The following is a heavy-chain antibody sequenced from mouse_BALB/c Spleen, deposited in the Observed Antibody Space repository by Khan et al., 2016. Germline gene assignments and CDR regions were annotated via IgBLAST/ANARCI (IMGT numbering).Heavy chain of an antibody. CDR1: GFSITGFA. D-gene: IGHD2-4*01. J-gene: IGHJ3*01. CDR3: ASSYDYHGGFAY. Sequence: QVQLQQSGPGLVAPSQSLSITCTVSGFSITGFAVNWVRQPPGKGLEWLGVIWGDGSIDYESALKSRLSSSKDNSKSKVFLNMSRLQTEDTASYYCASSYDYHGGFAYWGQGTLVTVSA. V-gene: IGHV2-6-7*01. CDR2: IWGDGSI.